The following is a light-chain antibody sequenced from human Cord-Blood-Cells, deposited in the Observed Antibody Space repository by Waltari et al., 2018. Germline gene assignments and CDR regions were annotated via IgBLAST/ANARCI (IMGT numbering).Light chain of an antibody. J-gene: IGKJ1*01. CDR1: QLVSSSY. CDR3: QQYGSSPWT. CDR2: GAS. V-gene: IGKV3-20*01. Sequence: VLTQSPATLSLSPGEIAPLSGRSSQLVSSSYLAWYQQKPGQAPKLLIYGASSRATGIPDRFSGSGSGTDFTLTISRLEPEDFAVYYCQQYGSSPWTFGQGTKVEIK.